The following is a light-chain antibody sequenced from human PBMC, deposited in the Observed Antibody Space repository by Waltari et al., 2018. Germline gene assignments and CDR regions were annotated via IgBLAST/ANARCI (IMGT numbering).Light chain of an antibody. CDR1: QRISSW. CDR3: QQYNSAPPYS. V-gene: IGKV1-5*03. CDR2: KTS. Sequence: IQMTQSPSPLSASVGDRVTTPCRASQRISSWLAWYQQKPGKAPKLLIYKTSSLQSGVPSRFSGSGSGTDFTLTISSLQPEDFATYYCQQYNSAPPYSFGQGTKVEIK. J-gene: IGKJ2*03.